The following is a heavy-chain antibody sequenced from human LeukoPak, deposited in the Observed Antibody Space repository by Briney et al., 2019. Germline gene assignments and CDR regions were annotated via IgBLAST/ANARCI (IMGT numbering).Heavy chain of an antibody. V-gene: IGHV3-72*01. CDR3: ARLSRRDDASSDC. CDR2: IRDKAHSYTT. J-gene: IGHJ4*02. Sequence: GGSLRLSCAASGFTFSTYEMNWVRQAPGKGLEWVGRIRDKAHSYTTEYAASVKDRFIISRDDSKNSLYLQMNSLGTEDTAVYYCARLSRRDDASSDCWGQGTLVTVSS. CDR1: GFTFSTYE. D-gene: IGHD5-24*01.